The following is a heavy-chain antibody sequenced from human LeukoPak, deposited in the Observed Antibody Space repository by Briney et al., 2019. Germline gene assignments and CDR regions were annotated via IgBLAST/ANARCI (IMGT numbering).Heavy chain of an antibody. V-gene: IGHV4-59*01. CDR3: ARGGYSYGYTDWYFDL. CDR2: IYYSWST. Sequence: SETLSLTCTVSGGSISSYYWSWIRQPPGKGLEWMGYIYYSWSTNYNPSLKNRVNISLDASKNQFSLKLSSVTAADTAVYYCARGGYSYGYTDWYFDLWGRGTLVTVSS. D-gene: IGHD5-18*01. J-gene: IGHJ2*01. CDR1: GGSISSYY.